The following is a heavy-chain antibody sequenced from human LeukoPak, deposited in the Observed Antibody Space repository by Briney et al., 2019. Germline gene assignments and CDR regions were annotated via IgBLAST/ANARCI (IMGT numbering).Heavy chain of an antibody. CDR1: GGSVNSGNYY. D-gene: IGHD3-22*01. Sequence: SQTLSLTCTVSGGSVNSGNYYWSWIRQPPGKGLEWIGYIYYSGSTNYNPSLKSRVTISVDTSKNQFSLKLSSVTAADTAVYYCARGKNYYDSSGSLFDYWGQGTLVTVSS. CDR2: IYYSGST. J-gene: IGHJ4*02. CDR3: ARGKNYYDSSGSLFDY. V-gene: IGHV4-61*01.